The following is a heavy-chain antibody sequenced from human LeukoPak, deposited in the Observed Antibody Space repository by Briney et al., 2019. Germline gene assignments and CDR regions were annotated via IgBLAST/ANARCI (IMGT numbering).Heavy chain of an antibody. D-gene: IGHD1-7*01. CDR3: AKECRMNSCFDI. V-gene: IGHV3-9*01. J-gene: IGHJ3*02. CDR1: GFTFDDYA. Sequence: GGSLRLSCAASGFTFDDYAMHWVRQAPGKGLEWVSGISWNSGSIGYADSVKGRFTISRDNAKNSLYLQMNSLRAEDTALYYCAKECRMNSCFDIWGRGTMVTVSS. CDR2: ISWNSGSI.